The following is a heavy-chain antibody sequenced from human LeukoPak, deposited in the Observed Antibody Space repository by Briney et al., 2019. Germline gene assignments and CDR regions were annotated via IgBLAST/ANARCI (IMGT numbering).Heavy chain of an antibody. J-gene: IGHJ3*02. V-gene: IGHV1-18*01. CDR2: ISAYNGNA. D-gene: IGHD3-10*01. Sequence: GASVKVSRKASGYTFTNYGITWVRQAPGQGLEWMGWISAYNGNANYAQKLQVRVTMTTDTSTSTAYMELRSLRSDDTAVYYCARNVSTYGHDGFDIWGQGTMVTVSS. CDR3: ARNVSTYGHDGFDI. CDR1: GYTFTNYG.